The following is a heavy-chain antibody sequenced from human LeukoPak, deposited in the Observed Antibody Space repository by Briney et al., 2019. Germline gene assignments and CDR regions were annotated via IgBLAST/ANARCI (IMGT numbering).Heavy chain of an antibody. Sequence: GASVKVSCKASGYTFTGYYMHWVRQAPGQGLEWMGRIIPILGIANYAQKFQGRVTITADKSTSTAYMELSSLRSEDTAVYYCARSVRGVMIPIDYWGQGTLVTVSS. J-gene: IGHJ4*02. V-gene: IGHV1-69*02. CDR2: IIPILGIA. CDR1: GYTFTGYY. CDR3: ARSVRGVMIPIDY. D-gene: IGHD3-10*01.